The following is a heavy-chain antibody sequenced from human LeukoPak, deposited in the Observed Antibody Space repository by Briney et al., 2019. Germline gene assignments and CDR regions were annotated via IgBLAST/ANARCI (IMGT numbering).Heavy chain of an antibody. J-gene: IGHJ4*02. V-gene: IGHV3-11*05. CDR1: GFTFSDYY. CDR3: ARDSGYSGYSDY. CDR2: ISSSSSYT. D-gene: IGHD5-12*01. Sequence: PGGSLRLPCAASGFTFSDYYMSWIRQAPGKGLEWVSYISSSSSYTDYADSVKGRFTISRDNAKNSLNLQMNSLRAEDTAVYYCARDSGYSGYSDYWGQGTLVTVSS.